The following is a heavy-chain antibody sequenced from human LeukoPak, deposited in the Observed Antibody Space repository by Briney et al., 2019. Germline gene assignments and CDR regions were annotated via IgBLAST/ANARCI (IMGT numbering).Heavy chain of an antibody. J-gene: IGHJ6*02. CDR2: IIPIFGTA. V-gene: IGHV1-69*13. CDR3: ASSDIVVVPAALKYYYYGMDV. D-gene: IGHD2-2*01. Sequence: SVKVSCKASGGTFSSYAISWVLQAPGQGLEWMGGIIPIFGTANYAQKFQGRVTITADESTSTAYMELSSLRSEDTAVYYCASSDIVVVPAALKYYYYGMDVWGQGTTVTVSS. CDR1: GGTFSSYA.